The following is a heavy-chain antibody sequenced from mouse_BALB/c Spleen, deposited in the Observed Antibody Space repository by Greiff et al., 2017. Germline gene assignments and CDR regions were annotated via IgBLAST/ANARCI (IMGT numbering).Heavy chain of an antibody. D-gene: IGHD2-2*01. Sequence: QVQLKESGPELVKPGASVKMSCKASGYTFTSYYIHWVKQRPGQGLEWIGWIYPGDGSTKYNEKFKGQTTLTADKSSSTAYMLLSSLTSEDSAIYFCARRGYGYYAMDYWGQGTSVTVSS. CDR3: ARRGYGYYAMDY. CDR1: GYTFTSYY. V-gene: IGHV1S56*01. CDR2: IYPGDGST. J-gene: IGHJ4*01.